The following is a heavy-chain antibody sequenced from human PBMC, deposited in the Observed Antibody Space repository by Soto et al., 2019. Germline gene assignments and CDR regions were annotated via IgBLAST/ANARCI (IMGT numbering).Heavy chain of an antibody. J-gene: IGHJ4*02. CDR3: ARHGPTLGYCSGGSCPRFDY. CDR2: IYYSGST. Sequence: QVQLQESGPGLVKPSQTLSLTCTVSGGSISSGGYYWSWIRKHPGKGLEWIGYIYYSGSTYYNPSLKSRVTISVDTSKNQFSLKLSSVTAADTAVYYCARHGPTLGYCSGGSCPRFDYWGQGTLVTVSS. D-gene: IGHD2-15*01. CDR1: GGSISSGGYY. V-gene: IGHV4-31*03.